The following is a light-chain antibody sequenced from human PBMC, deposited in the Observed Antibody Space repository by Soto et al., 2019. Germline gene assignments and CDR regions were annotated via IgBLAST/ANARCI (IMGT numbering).Light chain of an antibody. CDR2: KAS. V-gene: IGKV1-5*03. J-gene: IGKJ4*01. Sequence: DSQMTQSASTLAATVRDRDNNTCRASQSISSWLAWYQQKSGKAPKLLIYKASLLQSGVPSRFSGSGSGTEFTLTIISLQPEDFATYYCQQYDRYPVTFGGGTKVDIK. CDR1: QSISSW. CDR3: QQYDRYPVT.